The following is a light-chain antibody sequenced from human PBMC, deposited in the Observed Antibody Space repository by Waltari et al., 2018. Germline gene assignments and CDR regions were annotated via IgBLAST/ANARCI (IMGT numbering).Light chain of an antibody. J-gene: IGLJ1*01. CDR2: EVG. V-gene: IGLV2-14*01. CDR1: STDVGAYNF. Sequence: QSALTQPASVSGSPGQSITISCTGSSTDVGAYNFVPWYQQHPGKVPNLILYEVGNRTSGMSTRCSASKSGNTASLTISGLQEEDEGEYYCSSYTTSTTLLFGTGTRLTVL. CDR3: SSYTTSTTLL.